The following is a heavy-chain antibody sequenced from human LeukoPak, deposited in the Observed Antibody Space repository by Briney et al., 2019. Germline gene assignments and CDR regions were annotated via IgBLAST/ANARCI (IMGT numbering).Heavy chain of an antibody. CDR2: ISYDGTT. V-gene: IGHV4-39*07. D-gene: IGHD3-9*01. CDR1: GGSIISDSYF. CDR3: SGDLRLRYFNWLALPLFQF. Sequence: PSETLSLTYTVSGGSIISDSYFWSWIRQPPGKGLEWVGSISYDGTTYYNASLESRLSVSIDSSESQFSLRLTSVTAADTAVYFCSGDLRLRYFNWLALPLFQFWGQGSLVTVSS. J-gene: IGHJ4*02.